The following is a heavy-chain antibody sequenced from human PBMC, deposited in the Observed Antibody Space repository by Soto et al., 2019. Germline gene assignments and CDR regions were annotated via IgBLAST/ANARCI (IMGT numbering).Heavy chain of an antibody. J-gene: IGHJ5*02. V-gene: IGHV4-59*01. CDR2: IYYSGST. D-gene: IGHD2-2*01. CDR1: GGSISSYY. Sequence: NPSETLSLTCTVSGGSISSYYWSWIRQPPGKGLEWIGYIYYSGSTNYNPSLKSRVTISVDTSKNQFSLKLSSVTAADTAVYYCGSGHLYCSSTSCYSNRHWFDPWGQGTLVTVSS. CDR3: GSGHLYCSSTSCYSNRHWFDP.